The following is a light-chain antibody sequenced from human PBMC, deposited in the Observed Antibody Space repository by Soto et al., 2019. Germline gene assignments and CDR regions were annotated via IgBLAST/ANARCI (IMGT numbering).Light chain of an antibody. CDR3: QVWASNTYV. CDR1: DIENKN. CDR2: RDS. Sequence: SYELTQPLSVSVGLGQTARITCWGNDIENKNVHWYQQKPGQAPVLVLFRDSNRPSGISERFSGSNSGNTATLSISGAQDGDEADYYCQVWASNTYVFGSGTKVTVL. V-gene: IGLV3-9*01. J-gene: IGLJ1*01.